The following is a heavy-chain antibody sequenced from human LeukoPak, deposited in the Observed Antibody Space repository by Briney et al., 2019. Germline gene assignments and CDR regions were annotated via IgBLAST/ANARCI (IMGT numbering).Heavy chain of an antibody. D-gene: IGHD6-13*01. Sequence: SETLSLTCAVYGGSFSGYYWSWIRQPPGKGLEWIGEINHSGSTNYNPSLKSRVTISVDTSKNQFSLQLNSVTPEDTAVYYCARGRIADYYYYYYMDVWGKGTTVTVSS. J-gene: IGHJ6*03. V-gene: IGHV4-34*01. CDR1: GGSFSGYY. CDR3: ARGRIADYYYYYYMDV. CDR2: INHSGST.